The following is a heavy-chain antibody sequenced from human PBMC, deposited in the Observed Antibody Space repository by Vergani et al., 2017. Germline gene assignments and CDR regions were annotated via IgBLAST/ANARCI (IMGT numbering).Heavy chain of an antibody. V-gene: IGHV3-11*04. J-gene: IGHJ6*02. Sequence: QVQLVESGGGLVKPGGSLRLSCAASGFTFSDYYLSWIRQAPGKGLEWVSYISSRGSTIYYADSVKGLFTISRDNAKNSLYLQMNSLRAEDTAVYYCAIVPAARVYYYCYGMDVWGQGTTVTVSS. D-gene: IGHD2-2*01. CDR1: GFTFSDYY. CDR2: ISSRGSTI. CDR3: AIVPAARVYYYCYGMDV.